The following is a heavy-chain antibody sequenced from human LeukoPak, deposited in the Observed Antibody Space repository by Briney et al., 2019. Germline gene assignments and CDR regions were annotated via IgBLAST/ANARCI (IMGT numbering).Heavy chain of an antibody. CDR2: ISGSGGST. Sequence: GGSLRLSCAASGFPFSSYGMSWVRQAPGKGLEWVSAISGSGGSTYYADSVKGRFTISRDNSKNTLYLQMNSLRAEDTAVYYCAKDSIASVLGAFDIWGQGTMVTVSS. J-gene: IGHJ3*02. CDR3: AKDSIASVLGAFDI. D-gene: IGHD6-13*01. V-gene: IGHV3-23*01. CDR1: GFPFSSYG.